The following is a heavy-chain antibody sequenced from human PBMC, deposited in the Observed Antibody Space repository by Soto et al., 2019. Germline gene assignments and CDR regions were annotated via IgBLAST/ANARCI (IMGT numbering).Heavy chain of an antibody. J-gene: IGHJ4*02. V-gene: IGHV3-48*02. CDR2: ISSSSSTI. Sequence: EVQLVESGGGLVQPGGSLRLSCAASGFTFSSYSRNWVRQAPGKGLEWVSYISSSSSTIYYADSVKGRFTISRDNAKNSLYLQMNSLRDEDTAVYYCAREGGGVAGTFFDYWGQGTLVTVSS. D-gene: IGHD6-19*01. CDR1: GFTFSSYS. CDR3: AREGGGVAGTFFDY.